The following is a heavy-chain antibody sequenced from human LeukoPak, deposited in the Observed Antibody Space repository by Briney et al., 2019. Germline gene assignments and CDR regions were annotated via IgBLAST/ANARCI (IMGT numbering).Heavy chain of an antibody. D-gene: IGHD3-3*01. CDR3: ARDWLPITGGYDMDV. V-gene: IGHV1-3*01. CDR2: INAGNGNT. CDR1: GYIFTNYA. J-gene: IGHJ6*02. Sequence: ASVKVSCKASGYIFTNYAMHWVRQAPGQRPEWMGWINAGNGNTKYSQKFQGRVTITRDTSASTAYMELSSLRSEDTAVYYCARDWLPITGGYDMDVWGQGTTVTVSS.